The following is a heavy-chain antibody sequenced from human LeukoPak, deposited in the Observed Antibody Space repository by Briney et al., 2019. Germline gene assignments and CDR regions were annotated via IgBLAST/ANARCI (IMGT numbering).Heavy chain of an antibody. CDR3: ARLYGDNTYFDY. D-gene: IGHD4-17*01. CDR1: GGSIGSGEYC. Sequence: SQTLSLTCTVSGGSIGSGEYCWSWIRQPPGKGLEVIVYIYYSGRTYYNPSLKRRVTISVDTSNNPFSLKMNSVTAADTAVYYCARLYGDNTYFDYWGQGTLVTVSS. J-gene: IGHJ4*02. CDR2: IYYSGRT. V-gene: IGHV4-30-4*01.